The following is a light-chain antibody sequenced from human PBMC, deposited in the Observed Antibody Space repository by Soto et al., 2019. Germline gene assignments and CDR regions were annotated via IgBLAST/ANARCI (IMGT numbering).Light chain of an antibody. J-gene: IGLJ1*01. CDR2: EGS. Sequence: QSALTQPASVSGSPGQSITISCTGTSSDVGSYNLVSWYQQHPGKAPKLMIYEGSKRPSGVSNRFSGSKSGNTASLTISGLQAEDEADYYCCSYAGSSTPYGFGTGNKV. V-gene: IGLV2-23*01. CDR1: SSDVGSYNL. CDR3: CSYAGSSTPYG.